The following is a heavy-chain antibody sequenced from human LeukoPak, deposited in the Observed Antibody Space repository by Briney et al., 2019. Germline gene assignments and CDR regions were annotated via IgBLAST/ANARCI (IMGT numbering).Heavy chain of an antibody. D-gene: IGHD5-18*01. CDR1: GFTFSDFW. CDR2: INSGGTVT. V-gene: IGHV3-74*01. CDR3: ARDLPDSYGPEGNWYFDL. Sequence: GGSLRLSCAASGFTFSDFWMHWVRQAPGKGLVWVSRINSGGTVTNYADSVKGRLTISRDNAKNTLYLQMNSLRAEDTAVYYCARDLPDSYGPEGNWYFDLWGRGTLVTVSS. J-gene: IGHJ2*01.